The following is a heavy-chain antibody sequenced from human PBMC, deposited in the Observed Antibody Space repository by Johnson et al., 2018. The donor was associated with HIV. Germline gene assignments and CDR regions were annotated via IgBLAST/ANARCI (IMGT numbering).Heavy chain of an antibody. V-gene: IGHV3-30*02. CDR3: ARVVSSLTSPPDI. J-gene: IGHJ3*02. CDR2: IRYDGSNK. Sequence: QVQLMESGEGMVQPGGSLRLSCAASGFTFSTYGMHWVRQAPGKGLEWVAFIRYDGSNKYYADSVKGRFTISRDNSKNTLYLQMNSLRAEDTAVYYCARVVSSLTSPPDIWGQGTMVTVSS. CDR1: GFTFSTYG. D-gene: IGHD6-6*01.